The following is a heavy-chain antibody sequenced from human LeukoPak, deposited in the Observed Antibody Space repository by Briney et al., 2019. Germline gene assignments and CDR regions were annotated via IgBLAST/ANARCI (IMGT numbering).Heavy chain of an antibody. CDR1: GYTFTSYD. CDR3: AGPDYYDSSGDPGFDP. D-gene: IGHD3-22*01. Sequence: ASVKVSCKASGYTFTSYDINWVRQAPGQGLEWMGWMNPNSGNTGYAQKFQGRVTMTRNTSISTACMELSSLRSEDTAVYYCAGPDYYDSSGDPGFDPWGQGTLVTVSS. V-gene: IGHV1-8*01. J-gene: IGHJ5*02. CDR2: MNPNSGNT.